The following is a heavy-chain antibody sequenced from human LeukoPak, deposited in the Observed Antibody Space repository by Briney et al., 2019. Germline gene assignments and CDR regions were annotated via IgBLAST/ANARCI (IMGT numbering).Heavy chain of an antibody. V-gene: IGHV4-59*03. CDR1: GDTMTDYF. CDR2: VFYTGST. D-gene: IGHD3-9*01. J-gene: IGHJ3*02. Sequence: SETLSLTCTVSGDTMTDYFWSWIRQPPGKGLECMGDVFYTGSTKYNPSLMSRGSTSVDTTNKQFSLIPRYVTAADTAVYYYGRHGGVLYHNGTGYYRSFDMWGREKRDAVSP. CDR3: GRHGGVLYHNGTGYYRSFDM.